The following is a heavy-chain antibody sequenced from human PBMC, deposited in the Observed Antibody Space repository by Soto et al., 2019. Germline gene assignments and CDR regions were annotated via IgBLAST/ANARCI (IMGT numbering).Heavy chain of an antibody. CDR3: ARAPGSGLYYFDY. Sequence: LRLSCAASGFTVSSNYMSWVRQATGKGLEWVSVIYSGGSTYYADSVKGRFTLSRDNSENTLYLQMNSLRAEATAVYYCARAPGSGLYYFDYWGQGTLVTVSS. CDR2: IYSGGST. J-gene: IGHJ4*02. CDR1: GFTVSSNY. D-gene: IGHD3-10*01. V-gene: IGHV3-53*01.